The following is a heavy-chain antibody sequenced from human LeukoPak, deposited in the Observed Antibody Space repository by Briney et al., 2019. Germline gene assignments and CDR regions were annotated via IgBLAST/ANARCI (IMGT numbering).Heavy chain of an antibody. CDR2: IYYSGST. Sequence: SETLSLTCTVSGGSISSYYWSWIRQPPGKGLEWIGYIYYSGSTNYNPSLKSRVTISVDTSKNQFSLKLSSVTAADTGVYYCARVNVIDAFDIWGQGTMVTVSS. J-gene: IGHJ3*02. CDR1: GGSISSYY. D-gene: IGHD3-10*01. V-gene: IGHV4-59*01. CDR3: ARVNVIDAFDI.